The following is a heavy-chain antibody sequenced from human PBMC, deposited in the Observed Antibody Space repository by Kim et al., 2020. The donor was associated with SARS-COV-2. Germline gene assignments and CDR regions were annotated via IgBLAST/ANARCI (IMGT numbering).Heavy chain of an antibody. D-gene: IGHD3-22*01. J-gene: IGHJ6*02. CDR3: ARLTEFFYDRSGRVTYYSGMDV. CDR1: GGTFSNTV. Sequence: SVKVSCKPSGGTFSNTVITWVRQAPGLGLEWVGGIVPVFGTVNYAQKFQGRVTISADISTTIAYMELSSLRSEDTAVYYCARLTEFFYDRSGRVTYYSGMDVWRQGTTVTVSS. V-gene: IGHV1-69*06. CDR2: IVPVFGTV.